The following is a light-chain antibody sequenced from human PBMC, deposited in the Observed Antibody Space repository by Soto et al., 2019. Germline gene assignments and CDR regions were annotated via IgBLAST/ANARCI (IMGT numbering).Light chain of an antibody. CDR3: QQYNNWPRT. J-gene: IGKJ1*01. CDR2: GAS. CDR1: QSVSSN. V-gene: IGKV3D-15*01. Sequence: EILMTPSPATLSVSPGERATLSCRASQSVSSNLAWYQQKPGQAPRLLIYGASIRATGIPARFSGSGSGTEFTLTISSLQSEDFAVYYCQQYNNWPRTFGQGTRWIS.